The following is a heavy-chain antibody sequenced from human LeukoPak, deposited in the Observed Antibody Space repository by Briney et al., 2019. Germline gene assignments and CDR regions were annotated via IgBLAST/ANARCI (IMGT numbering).Heavy chain of an antibody. CDR3: ARWDTDSYFDY. Sequence: SETLSLTCTVSGCTISSNSYYWGWLRPPPGKGLEWIGSIYYSGSSYYNPSPKSGVTISVDTSKYQFSLKLTSVSASDTAVYYCARWDTDSYFDYWGGGILVTVSS. CDR2: IYYSGSS. V-gene: IGHV4-39*01. J-gene: IGHJ4*02. D-gene: IGHD1-26*01. CDR1: GCTISSNSYY.